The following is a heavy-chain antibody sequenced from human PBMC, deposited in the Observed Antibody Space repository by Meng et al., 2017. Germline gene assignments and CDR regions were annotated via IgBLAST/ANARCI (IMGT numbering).Heavy chain of an antibody. D-gene: IGHD3-16*01. V-gene: IGHV3-11*01. CDR2: ISSSGSTI. J-gene: IGHJ4*02. CDR1: GLAFMDYY. CDR3: ARVLDRSGGADY. Sequence: LGEFGGGLVTPCGSLRLSIAASGLAFMDYYMSWIRQATGKGVEWVSYISSSGSTIYYADSVKGRFTIPRDNAKNSLYLQMNSLRAEDTAVYYCARVLDRSGGADYWGQGTLVTVSS.